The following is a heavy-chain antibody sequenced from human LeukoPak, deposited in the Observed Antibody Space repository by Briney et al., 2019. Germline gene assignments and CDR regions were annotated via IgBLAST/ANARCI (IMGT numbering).Heavy chain of an antibody. Sequence: PGGSLRLSCAASGFTFDDYGMSWVRQAPGKGLEWVSGINWNGGSTGYADSVKGRFTISRDNAKNSLYLQMNSLRAEDTALYYCARDDDYYDSSGYYMFDYWGQGTLVTVSS. CDR1: GFTFDDYG. D-gene: IGHD3-22*01. CDR2: INWNGGST. CDR3: ARDDDYYDSSGYYMFDY. V-gene: IGHV3-20*04. J-gene: IGHJ4*02.